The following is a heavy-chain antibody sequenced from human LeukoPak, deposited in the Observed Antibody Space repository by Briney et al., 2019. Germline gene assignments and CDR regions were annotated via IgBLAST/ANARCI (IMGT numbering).Heavy chain of an antibody. CDR2: IYTSGST. CDR1: GGSISSGSYY. V-gene: IGHV4-61*02. Sequence: SETLSLTCTVSGGSISSGSYYWSWIRQPAGKGLEWIGRIYTSGSTNYNPSLESRVTISVDTSKNQFSLKLSSVTAADTAVYYCARAPRGSSSWYPALWYFDLWGRGTLVTVSS. D-gene: IGHD6-13*01. J-gene: IGHJ2*01. CDR3: ARAPRGSSSWYPALWYFDL.